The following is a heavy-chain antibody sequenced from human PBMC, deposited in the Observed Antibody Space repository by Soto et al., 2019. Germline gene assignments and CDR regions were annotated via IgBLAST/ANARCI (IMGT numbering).Heavy chain of an antibody. CDR2: IYYSGST. CDR1: DGSISSGGYY. V-gene: IGHV4-31*03. CDR3: ARGRWAVASPIGY. J-gene: IGHJ4*02. Sequence: QVQLQESGPGLVKPSQTLSLTCTVSDGSISSGGYYWSWIREHPGKGLEWIGYIYYSGSTYYNPCLKNRVTISVDSSKIQFSLKLSSVTAADTAVYYCARGRWAVASPIGYWGQGTLVTVSS. D-gene: IGHD6-19*01.